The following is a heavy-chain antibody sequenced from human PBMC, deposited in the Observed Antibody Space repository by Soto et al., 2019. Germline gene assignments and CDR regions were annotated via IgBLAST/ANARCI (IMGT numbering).Heavy chain of an antibody. CDR3: ASGMYSSGWLRYYYYYGMDV. CDR2: MNPNSGNT. Sequence: ASVKVSCKASGYTFTSYDINWVRQATGQGLEWMGWMNPNSGNTGYAQKFQGRVTMTRNTSISTAYMELSSLRSEDTAVYYCASGMYSSGWLRYYYYYGMDVWGQGTTVTVSS. D-gene: IGHD6-19*01. V-gene: IGHV1-8*01. CDR1: GYTFTSYD. J-gene: IGHJ6*02.